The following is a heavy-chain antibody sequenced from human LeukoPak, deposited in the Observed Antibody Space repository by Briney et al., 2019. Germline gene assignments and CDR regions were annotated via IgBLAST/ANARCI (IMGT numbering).Heavy chain of an antibody. D-gene: IGHD3-22*01. CDR3: ARLKYYDSTGYSPGYYMDV. J-gene: IGHJ6*03. Sequence: SETLSLTCSVAGGSIINYYWSWIRQSAGTGLEWVGRIYITGSTTYNPSLQSRLSMSVDTSKNQFSLRLRSVSAADTAVYYCARLKYYDSTGYSPGYYMDVWGKGITVTVSS. CDR2: IYITGST. CDR1: GGSIINYY. V-gene: IGHV4-4*07.